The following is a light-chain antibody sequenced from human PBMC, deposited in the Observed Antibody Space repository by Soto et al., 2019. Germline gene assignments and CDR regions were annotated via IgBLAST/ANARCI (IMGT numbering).Light chain of an antibody. CDR2: DAS. Sequence: DIQVKQSPSTMSASFGNRVNITCRATQSISASLAWYQQKPGEAPTLLIYDASSLESGVPSRFSGGGSETEFTLTISSLQPEDFASYYCQQANNFPRTFGQGTKVDI. J-gene: IGKJ1*01. CDR1: QSISAS. V-gene: IGKV1-5*01. CDR3: QQANNFPRT.